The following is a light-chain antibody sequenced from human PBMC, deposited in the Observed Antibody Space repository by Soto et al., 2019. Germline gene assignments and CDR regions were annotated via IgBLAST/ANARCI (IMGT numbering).Light chain of an antibody. CDR1: QSVSRSY. CDR2: GAS. J-gene: IGKJ1*01. CDR3: QQYGSSPET. V-gene: IGKV3-20*01. Sequence: EIVLTQSPGTLSLSPGERATLSCRASQSVSRSYLAWYQQKPGQAPRLLIYGASSRATGIPDRFSGSGSGADFPLTISRLEPEDVGVYYCQQYGSSPETFGQGTKVEI.